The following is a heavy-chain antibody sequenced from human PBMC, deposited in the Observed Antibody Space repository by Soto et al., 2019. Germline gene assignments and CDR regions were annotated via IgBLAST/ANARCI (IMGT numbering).Heavy chain of an antibody. CDR2: IYYRGSS. D-gene: IGHD3-22*01. V-gene: IGHV4-31*03. CDR3: TRDKKPSDYPTVVTFDAFDT. J-gene: IGHJ3*02. CDR1: GGSISRGGHY. Sequence: PSETLSLTCIVSGGSISRGGHYGSWIRQLPGKGLEWIGYIYYRGSSYYNPSLNGRVTISLDTSQNQFSLKLTSVTAADTAIYYCTRDKKPSDYPTVVTFDAFDTCGQGTMVTVSS.